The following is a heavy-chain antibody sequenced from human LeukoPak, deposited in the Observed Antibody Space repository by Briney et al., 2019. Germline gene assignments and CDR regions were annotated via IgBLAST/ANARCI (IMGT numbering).Heavy chain of an antibody. CDR3: ARAPIDSNSWYHAFDI. J-gene: IGHJ3*02. V-gene: IGHV3-7*01. CDR1: GFTFSSYW. Sequence: GGSLRLSCAASGFTFSSYWMGWVRQAPGKGLEWVASIQQGGSHMDSVEGRFTISRNNAKNSLFLQMNSLRAEDTAVYYCARAPIDSNSWYHAFDIWGQGTMVTVSS. CDR2: IQQGGS. D-gene: IGHD6-13*01.